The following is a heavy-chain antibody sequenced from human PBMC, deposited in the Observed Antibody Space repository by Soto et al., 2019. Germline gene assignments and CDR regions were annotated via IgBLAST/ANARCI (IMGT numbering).Heavy chain of an antibody. CDR3: ARTTYYYDSSASPRVAGYFDL. CDR1: GFTFSSYA. Sequence: QVQLVESGGGVVQPGRSLRLSCAASGFTFSSYAMHWVRQAPGKGLEWVAVISYDGSNKYYADSVKGRFTISRDNSNVTLHLQMNSVRAEDTAVYYCARTTYYYDSSASPRVAGYFDLWGRGTLVTVSS. J-gene: IGHJ2*01. CDR2: ISYDGSNK. D-gene: IGHD3-22*01. V-gene: IGHV3-30-3*01.